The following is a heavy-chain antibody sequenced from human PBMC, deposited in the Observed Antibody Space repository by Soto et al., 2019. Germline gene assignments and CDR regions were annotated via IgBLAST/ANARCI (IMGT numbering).Heavy chain of an antibody. CDR2: IWYDGSNT. CDR3: ARAQDPYFSGAGCYSPGGY. J-gene: IGHJ4*02. V-gene: IGHV3-33*01. D-gene: IGHD2-15*01. Sequence: QVELVESGGGVVQPGTSLRLSCAASGFTFSNYAMHWVRQAPGKGLEWVAFIWYDGSNTYYGESVTGRSTISRDNSMNRLFLQMHSLRVEDTAVHYCARAQDPYFSGAGCYSPGGYWGQGALVTASS. CDR1: GFTFSNYA.